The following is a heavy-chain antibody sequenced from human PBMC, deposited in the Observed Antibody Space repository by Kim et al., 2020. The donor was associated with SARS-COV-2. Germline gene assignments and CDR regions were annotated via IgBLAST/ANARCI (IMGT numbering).Heavy chain of an antibody. V-gene: IGHV4-39*01. CDR1: GGSISSSSYY. D-gene: IGHD6-19*01. CDR2: IYYSGST. J-gene: IGHJ4*02. CDR3: ARLIDSSGWYYFDY. Sequence: GSLRLSCTVSGGSISSSSYYWGWIRQPPGKGLEWIGSIYYSGSTYYNPSLKSRVTISVDTSKNQFSLKLSSVTAADTAVYYCARLIDSSGWYYFDYWGQGTLVTVSS.